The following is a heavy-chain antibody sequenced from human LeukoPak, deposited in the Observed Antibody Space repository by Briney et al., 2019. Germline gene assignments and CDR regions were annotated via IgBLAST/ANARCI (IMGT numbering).Heavy chain of an antibody. V-gene: IGHV4-39*07. J-gene: IGHJ4*02. CDR2: IYHSGST. CDR1: GDSINTPNYY. Sequence: SETLXXTCTVSGDSINTPNYYWGWIRQPAGKGLEWIGSIYHSGSTYYNPSVKSRFTISVDTRKNPFSLKLRYVTAAGTAMYYCARDIXDYWGQGTLVTVSS. CDR3: ARDIXDY.